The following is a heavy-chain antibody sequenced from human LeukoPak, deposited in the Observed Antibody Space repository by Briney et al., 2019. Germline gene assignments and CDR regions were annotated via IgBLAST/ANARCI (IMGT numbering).Heavy chain of an antibody. CDR3: ARVEGGFRSGRKQLDAFDI. CDR2: LYSGGNT. Sequence: GGSLRLSCAASGFTVSSNYMSWVRQAPGKGLEWVSVLYSGGNTYYADSVQGRFTISRDNSRNTLYLQMNSLRVEDTAVYYCARVEGGFRSGRKQLDAFDIWGQGTMVTVSS. J-gene: IGHJ3*02. V-gene: IGHV3-66*01. CDR1: GFTVSSNY. D-gene: IGHD6-19*01.